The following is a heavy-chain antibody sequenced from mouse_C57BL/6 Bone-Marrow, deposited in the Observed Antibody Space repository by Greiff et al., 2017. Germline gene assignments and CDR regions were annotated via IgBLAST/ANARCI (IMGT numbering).Heavy chain of an antibody. CDR1: GFTFSDYG. Sequence: EVNVVESGGGLVKPGGSLKLSCAASGFTFSDYGMHWVRQAPEKGLEWVAYISSGSSTIYYADTVKGRFTISRDNAKNTLFLQMTSLRSEDTAMYYCARRHYGSSYGYFDVWGTGTTVTVSS. V-gene: IGHV5-17*01. CDR2: ISSGSSTI. CDR3: ARRHYGSSYGYFDV. J-gene: IGHJ1*03. D-gene: IGHD1-1*01.